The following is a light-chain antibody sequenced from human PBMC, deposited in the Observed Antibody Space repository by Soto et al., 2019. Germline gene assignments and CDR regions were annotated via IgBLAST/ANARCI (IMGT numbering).Light chain of an antibody. Sequence: QSALTQPPSVSAAPGQSITISCTGTSSDVGGYKHVSWYQHHPGKAPKLMIYEVSNRPAGVSNRFSGSKSGYTASLTISGLQTEDDADYYCTSYTTIGTLDLFGTGTKVTGL. CDR1: SSDVGGYKH. J-gene: IGLJ1*01. CDR2: EVS. V-gene: IGLV2-14*01. CDR3: TSYTTIGTLDL.